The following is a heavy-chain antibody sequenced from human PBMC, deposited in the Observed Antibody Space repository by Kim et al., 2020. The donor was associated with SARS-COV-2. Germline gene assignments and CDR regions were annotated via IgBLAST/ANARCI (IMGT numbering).Heavy chain of an antibody. Sequence: ASVKVSCKASGYTFTSYAMNWVRQAPGQGLEWMGWINTNTGNPTYAQGFTGRFVFSLDTSVSTAYLQISSLKAEDTAVYYCAILRDIVLMVYAPYFDYWGQGTLVTVSS. CDR2: INTNTGNP. CDR3: AILRDIVLMVYAPYFDY. D-gene: IGHD2-8*01. V-gene: IGHV7-4-1*02. CDR1: GYTFTSYA. J-gene: IGHJ4*02.